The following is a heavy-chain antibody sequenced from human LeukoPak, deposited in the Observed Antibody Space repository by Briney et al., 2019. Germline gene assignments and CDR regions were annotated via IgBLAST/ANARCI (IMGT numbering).Heavy chain of an antibody. D-gene: IGHD2-15*01. V-gene: IGHV1-18*01. CDR2: ISAYNGNT. Sequence: GASVKISCKASGYTFTSYGISCVRQAPGQGIEWMGWISAYNGNTNYAQKLQGRVTMTTDTSTSTAYMELRSLRSDDTAVYYCARVDFVVVVAATHLTPFDPWGQGTLDTVSS. CDR3: ARVDFVVVVAATHLTPFDP. J-gene: IGHJ5*02. CDR1: GYTFTSYG.